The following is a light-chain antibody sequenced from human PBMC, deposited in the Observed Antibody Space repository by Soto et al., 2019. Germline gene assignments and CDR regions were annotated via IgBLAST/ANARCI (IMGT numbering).Light chain of an antibody. Sequence: DIQMTQSPSTLSASVGDRVTITCRASQSISSWLAWYQQKPGKAPKLLIYKASSLESGVPSRFSGSGSGTEFTLTISSLQPDYFATYYCQQYNSCPRTFGQGTKVDIK. CDR1: QSISSW. CDR2: KAS. CDR3: QQYNSCPRT. V-gene: IGKV1-5*03. J-gene: IGKJ1*01.